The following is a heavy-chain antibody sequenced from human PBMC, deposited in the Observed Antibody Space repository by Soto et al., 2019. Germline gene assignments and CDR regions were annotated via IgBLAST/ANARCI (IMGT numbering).Heavy chain of an antibody. CDR1: GDSVSRNSVA. CDR3: ARGQADYYAMDV. Sequence: SQTLSLTCVISGDSVSRNSVAWNWIRQSPSRGLEWLGRTYYRSKWYNNYAESVKSRITINPDTSKNQFSLQPNSVTPEDTAVYYCARGQADYYAMDVWGQGTTVTVSS. D-gene: IGHD2-15*01. CDR2: TYYRSKWYN. J-gene: IGHJ6*02. V-gene: IGHV6-1*01.